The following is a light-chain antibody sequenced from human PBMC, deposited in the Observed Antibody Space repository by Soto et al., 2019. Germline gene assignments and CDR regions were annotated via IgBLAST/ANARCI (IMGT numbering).Light chain of an antibody. J-gene: IGLJ2*01. CDR2: YDS. Sequence: SYELTQPPSVSVAPGKTARLTCGGNNIGSRSVHWYQQKPGQAPVLVIYYDSDRPSGIPERFSGSSSGNTATLTITRVEAGDEADYYCQVWDSSDQVVFGGGTKLTVL. V-gene: IGLV3-21*04. CDR3: QVWDSSDQVV. CDR1: NIGSRS.